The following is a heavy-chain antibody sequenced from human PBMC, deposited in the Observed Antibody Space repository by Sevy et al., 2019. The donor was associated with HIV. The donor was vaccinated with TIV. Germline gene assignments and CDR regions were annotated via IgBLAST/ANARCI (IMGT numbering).Heavy chain of an antibody. J-gene: IGHJ6*02. CDR2: IKSRPDGGIT. D-gene: IGHD2-8*01. CDR1: GFTFSYAW. Sequence: GGSLRLSCVASGFTFSYAWMSWVRQAPGKGLEWVGRIKSRPDGGITDYAAPVKGRFTISRDDSKNTLYLQMNSLKTEDTGVYYCSTDPIIVLLVTDGMDVWGQGTTVTVSS. CDR3: STDPIIVLLVTDGMDV. V-gene: IGHV3-15*01.